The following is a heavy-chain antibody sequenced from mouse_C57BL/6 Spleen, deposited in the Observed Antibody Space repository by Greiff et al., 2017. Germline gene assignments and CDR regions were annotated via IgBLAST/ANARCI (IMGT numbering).Heavy chain of an antibody. V-gene: IGHV2-6-1*01. CDR3: ARQGYDNYYAMDY. CDR2: IWSDGST. CDR1: GFSLTSYG. D-gene: IGHD2-2*01. Sequence: VQLKQSGPGLVAPSQSLSITCTVSGFSLTSYGVHWVRQPPGKGLEWLVVIWSDGSTTYNSALKSRLSISKDNSKSQVFLKMNSLQTDDTAMYYCARQGYDNYYAMDYWGQGTSGTVSS. J-gene: IGHJ4*01.